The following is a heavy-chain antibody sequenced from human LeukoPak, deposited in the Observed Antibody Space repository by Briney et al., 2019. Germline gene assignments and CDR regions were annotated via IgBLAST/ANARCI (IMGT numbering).Heavy chain of an antibody. CDR1: GFTFSSYA. J-gene: IGHJ4*02. CDR3: AKESIPIDTAMVKGCDPQGY. D-gene: IGHD5-18*01. CDR2: ISGSGGST. V-gene: IGHV3-23*01. Sequence: GGSLRLSCAASGFTFSSYAMSWVRQAPGKGLEWVSAISGSGGSTYYADSVKGRFTISRDNSKNTLYLQMNSLRAEDTAVYYCAKESIPIDTAMVKGCDPQGYWGQGTLVTVSS.